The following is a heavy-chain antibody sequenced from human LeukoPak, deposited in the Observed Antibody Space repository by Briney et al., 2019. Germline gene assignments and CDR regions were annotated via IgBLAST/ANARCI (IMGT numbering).Heavy chain of an antibody. CDR1: GGSISSHY. CDR3: AREVRTGYWPHVHYYYYMDV. D-gene: IGHD3/OR15-3a*01. V-gene: IGHV4-4*07. J-gene: IGHJ6*03. Sequence: SETLSVTCTVSGGSISSHYWSWIRQPAGKGLEWIGHMYISGSTDYNPSLKSRVTMSVETSKNQFSLKLSSVTAADTAVYYCAREVRTGYWPHVHYYYYMDVWGKGTTVTVSS. CDR2: MYISGST.